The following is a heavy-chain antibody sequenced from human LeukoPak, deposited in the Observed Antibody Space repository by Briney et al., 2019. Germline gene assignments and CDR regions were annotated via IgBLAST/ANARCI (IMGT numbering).Heavy chain of an antibody. CDR1: GFIFSSYW. Sequence: PGGSLRLSCAASGFIFSSYWMSWVRQAPGKGLEWVANIKQDGSEKYYVDSVKGRFTISRDNAKNSLYLQMNSLRAEDTAVYYCARRSTVTTPLTAWGQGTLVTVSS. J-gene: IGHJ5*02. CDR2: IKQDGSEK. V-gene: IGHV3-7*05. CDR3: ARRSTVTTPLTA. D-gene: IGHD4-17*01.